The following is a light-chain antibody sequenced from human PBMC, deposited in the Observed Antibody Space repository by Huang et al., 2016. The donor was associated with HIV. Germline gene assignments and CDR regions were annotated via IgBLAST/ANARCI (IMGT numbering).Light chain of an antibody. Sequence: EIVLTQSPATLSLSPGERATLSCRASQSVNTFLAWYQQTPGQAPRLLIYDAANRATGSPARFSGSGSGTDFTLTISSLEPEDFAVYYCQQRSNRPLTFGGGTKVEIK. V-gene: IGKV3-11*01. J-gene: IGKJ4*01. CDR2: DAA. CDR1: QSVNTF. CDR3: QQRSNRPLT.